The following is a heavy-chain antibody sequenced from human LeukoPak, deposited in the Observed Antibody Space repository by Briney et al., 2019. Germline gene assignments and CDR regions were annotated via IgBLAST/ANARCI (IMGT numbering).Heavy chain of an antibody. D-gene: IGHD3-3*01. V-gene: IGHV3-30*02. J-gene: IGHJ5*02. CDR2: IRYDGSNK. Sequence: GGSLRLSCAASGFTSSSYGMHWVRQAPGKGLEWVAFIRYDGSNKYYADSVKGRFTISRDNSKNTLYLQMNSLRAEDTAVYYCAKAASSVGYDFWSGYRMSWFDPWGQGTLVTVSS. CDR1: GFTSSSYG. CDR3: AKAASSVGYDFWSGYRMSWFDP.